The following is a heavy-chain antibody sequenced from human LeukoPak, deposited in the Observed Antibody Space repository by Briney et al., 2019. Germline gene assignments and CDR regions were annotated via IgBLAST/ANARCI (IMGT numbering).Heavy chain of an antibody. CDR2: ISSSGSSI. D-gene: IGHD3-9*01. J-gene: IGHJ3*02. CDR1: GFTFSSYE. V-gene: IGHV3-48*03. CDR3: ARGPMVLIRAAANDAFDI. Sequence: GGSLRLSXAASGFTFSSYEMNWVCQAPGKGLEWVSYISSSGSSIYYADSVKGRFTISRDNAKNSLYLQMNSLRDEDTAVYYCARGPMVLIRAAANDAFDIWGQGTVVTVSS.